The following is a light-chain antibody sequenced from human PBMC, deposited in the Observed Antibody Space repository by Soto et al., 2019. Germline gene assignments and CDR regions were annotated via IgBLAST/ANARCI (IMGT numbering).Light chain of an antibody. CDR1: QNVNKW. CDR3: QQYNSYSPWT. J-gene: IGKJ1*01. Sequence: DIQMPQSNSTVSASVVDIVQINFSSIQNVNKWLAWFQQKPLKVPKLLIFYASTLQTGVPSKFGGGGSGTEFTLTISGPQPDDFATYYCQQYNSYSPWTFGPGKKVHLK. V-gene: IGKV1-5*01. CDR2: YAS.